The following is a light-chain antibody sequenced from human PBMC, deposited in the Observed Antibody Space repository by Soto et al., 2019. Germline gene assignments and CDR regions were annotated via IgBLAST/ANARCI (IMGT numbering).Light chain of an antibody. CDR2: SAS. Sequence: EIVLTQSPGTLSLSPGESATLSCRASQSVRSYLAWYQQKPGQAPRLLIYSASSRATGIPDRFSGSGSGTDYTLTISRLEPEDSAVYYCQQYGYSFWTFGQGTKVDIK. J-gene: IGKJ1*01. CDR3: QQYGYSFWT. CDR1: QSVRSY. V-gene: IGKV3-20*01.